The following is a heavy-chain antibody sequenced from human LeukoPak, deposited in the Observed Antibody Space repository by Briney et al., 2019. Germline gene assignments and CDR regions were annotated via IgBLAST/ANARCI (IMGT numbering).Heavy chain of an antibody. CDR2: IYYSGST. D-gene: IGHD6-25*01. J-gene: IGHJ3*02. Sequence: SETLSLTCTVSGGSISSSSYYWGWLRQPPGKGLEWIGSIYYSGSTYYNPSLKSRVTISVDTSKNQFSLKLSSVTAADTAVYYCARPLEDLQRGGDHDAFDIWGQGTMVTVSS. V-gene: IGHV4-39*01. CDR1: GGSISSSSYY. CDR3: ARPLEDLQRGGDHDAFDI.